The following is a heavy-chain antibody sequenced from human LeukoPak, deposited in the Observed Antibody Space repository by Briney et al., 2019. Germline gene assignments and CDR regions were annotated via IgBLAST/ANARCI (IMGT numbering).Heavy chain of an antibody. J-gene: IGHJ4*02. CDR3: ARANSLWFGSGHYFDY. CDR2: IIPIFGTA. V-gene: IGHV1-69*01. Sequence: GSSVKVSCKASGGTFSSYAISWVRQAPGQGLEWMGGIIPIFGTANYAQKFQGRVTITADESTSTAYMELSSLRSEDTAVYYCARANSLWFGSGHYFDYWGQGTLVTVSS. CDR1: GGTFSSYA. D-gene: IGHD3-10*01.